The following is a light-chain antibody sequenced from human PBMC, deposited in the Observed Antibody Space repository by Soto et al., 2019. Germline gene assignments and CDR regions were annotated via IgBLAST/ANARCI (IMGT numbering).Light chain of an antibody. J-gene: IGKJ2*01. CDR3: QQYGSSPYT. V-gene: IGKV3-20*01. CDR1: QSVSSSY. CDR2: DAS. Sequence: EIVLTQSPGTLSLSPGERATLSCRASQSVSSSYLAWYQQKPGQAPRLLIYDASSRATGIPHRFSGSRSGTAFTITISRLEPEDYAVYFCQQYGSSPYTFGQGTKLEIK.